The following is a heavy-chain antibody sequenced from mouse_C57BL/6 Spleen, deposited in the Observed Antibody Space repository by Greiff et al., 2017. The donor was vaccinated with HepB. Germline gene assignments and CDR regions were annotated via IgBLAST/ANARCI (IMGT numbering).Heavy chain of an antibody. D-gene: IGHD1-1*01. CDR1: GFTFSSYG. CDR3: ARHGDYYGSSYGDWYFDV. V-gene: IGHV5-6*01. Sequence: EVQVVESGGDLVKPGGSLKLSCAASGFTFSSYGMSWVRQTPDKRLEWVATISSGGSYTYYPDSVKGRFTISRDNAKNTLYLQMSSLKSEDTAMYYCARHGDYYGSSYGDWYFDVWGTGTTVTVSS. J-gene: IGHJ1*03. CDR2: ISSGGSYT.